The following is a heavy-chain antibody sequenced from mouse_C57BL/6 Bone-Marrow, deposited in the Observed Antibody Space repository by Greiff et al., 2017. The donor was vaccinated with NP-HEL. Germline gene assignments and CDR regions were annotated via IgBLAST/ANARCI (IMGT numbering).Heavy chain of an antibody. CDR1: GYTFTSYW. CDR3: ARSRVRDYGGY. CDR2: IHPNSGST. D-gene: IGHD2-4*01. V-gene: IGHV1-64*01. J-gene: IGHJ2*01. Sequence: VQLQQPGAELVKPGASVKLSCKASGYTFTSYWMHWVKQRPGQGLEWIGMIHPNSGSTNYNEKFKSKATLTVDKSSSTAYMQLSSLTSEDSAVYYCARSRVRDYGGYWGQGTTLTVSS.